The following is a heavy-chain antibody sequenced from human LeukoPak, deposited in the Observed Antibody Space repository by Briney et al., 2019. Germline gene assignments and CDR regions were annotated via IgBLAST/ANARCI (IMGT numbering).Heavy chain of an antibody. Sequence: ASVKVSCKASGYTFTGYYIHWVRQAPGQGLEWMGWINPNSGGTKYAQKFQGRVTMTRDTSISTAYMELSRLRSDDTAVYYCARRYYYYYYMDVWGKGTTVTVPS. J-gene: IGHJ6*03. CDR2: INPNSGGT. CDR1: GYTFTGYY. V-gene: IGHV1-2*02. CDR3: ARRYYYYYYMDV.